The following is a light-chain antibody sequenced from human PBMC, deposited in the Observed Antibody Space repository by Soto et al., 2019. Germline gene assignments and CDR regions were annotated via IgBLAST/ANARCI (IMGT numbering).Light chain of an antibody. Sequence: VLMTQTQLSLPVTLGQPASISCISTHILVYADGNTYLQWFQQRPGQSPRRLIYKTSNRDSGVPDRFSGSGSGTDFTLQISRVEAEDVGVYYCMQGTHWPLTFGQGTRLEIK. CDR1: HILVYADGNTY. J-gene: IGKJ5*01. V-gene: IGKV2-30*01. CDR2: KTS. CDR3: MQGTHWPLT.